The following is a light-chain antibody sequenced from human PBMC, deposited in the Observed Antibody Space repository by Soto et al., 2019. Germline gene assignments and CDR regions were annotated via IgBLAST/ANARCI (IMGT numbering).Light chain of an antibody. V-gene: IGKV1-39*01. CDR2: AAS. CDR3: QQSNNTPLT. Sequence: DIQLTQSPSTLSLSLGERVTLSCRASQSIGSYLDWYQQKPGQAPKFLIYAASYGQTGTPARFSGSGSGTDFTLTITSLQPEDSAAYYCQQSNNTPLTFGRGTKVDIK. CDR1: QSIGSY. J-gene: IGKJ1*01.